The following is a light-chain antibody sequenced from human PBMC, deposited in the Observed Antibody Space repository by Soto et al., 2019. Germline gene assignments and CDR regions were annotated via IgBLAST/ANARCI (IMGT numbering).Light chain of an antibody. Sequence: EIVMTQSPATLSVSPGERATLSCRASQSVSNNLAWYQQKPGQAPRLLIYFASTRATGIPARFSGSGSGTELTLTISSLQSEDFAVYDCQQYNELPLTFGGGTKVETK. CDR2: FAS. CDR1: QSVSNN. J-gene: IGKJ4*01. V-gene: IGKV3-15*01. CDR3: QQYNELPLT.